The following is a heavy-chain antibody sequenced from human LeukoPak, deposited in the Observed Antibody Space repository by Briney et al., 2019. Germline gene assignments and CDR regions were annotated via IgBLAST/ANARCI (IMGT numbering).Heavy chain of an antibody. Sequence: GVSVKVSCKASGGTFSNYAISWVRQAPGQGLEWMGGIIPIFGTASYAQKFQGRVTITADESTSTAYMELSSLRSEDTAVYYCARDLGDSFDCWGQGTLVTVSS. CDR3: ARDLGDSFDC. J-gene: IGHJ4*02. V-gene: IGHV1-69*01. D-gene: IGHD3-10*01. CDR1: GGTFSNYA. CDR2: IIPIFGTA.